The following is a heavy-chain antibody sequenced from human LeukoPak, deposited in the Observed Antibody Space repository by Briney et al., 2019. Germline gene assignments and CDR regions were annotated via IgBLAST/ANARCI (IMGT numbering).Heavy chain of an antibody. V-gene: IGHV4-38-2*01. CDR1: GYSISSGYF. D-gene: IGHD3-3*01. Sequence: PSETLSLTXAVSGYSISSGYFWGWIRQPPGKGLEWIGSIYHSGSTYHNPSLKSRVTISVDTSRNQFSLKVSSVIAADTAVYYCAKSIFGVAAASNWFDPWGQGTLVTVSS. CDR3: AKSIFGVAAASNWFDP. J-gene: IGHJ5*02. CDR2: IYHSGST.